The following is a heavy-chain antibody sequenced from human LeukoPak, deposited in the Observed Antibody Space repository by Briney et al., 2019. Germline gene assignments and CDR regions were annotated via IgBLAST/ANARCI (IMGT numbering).Heavy chain of an antibody. CDR1: GYTFTNYY. Sequence: ASVKVSCKASGYTFTNYYIHWVRQAPGQGLEWMGLINPGGGNTNYAQKLQGRVTMTTDTSTSTAYMELRSLRSDDTAVYYCARGSYYYGPWGQGTLVTVSS. CDR3: ARGSYYYGP. V-gene: IGHV1-46*01. J-gene: IGHJ4*02. CDR2: INPGGGNT. D-gene: IGHD3-10*01.